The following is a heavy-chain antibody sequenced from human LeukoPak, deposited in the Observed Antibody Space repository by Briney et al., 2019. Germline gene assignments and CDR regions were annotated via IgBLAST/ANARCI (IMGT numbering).Heavy chain of an antibody. J-gene: IGHJ4*02. Sequence: WETLSLTCAVYGGSFRGYYWSWVRQPPGKGVEWVGEINHRGSTNYNPSLKSRVTISVHTSKNQFSLKLSSVPAADTAVYYCASGKYDYDSSGYPLLYYFDYWGQGTLVTVSS. V-gene: IGHV4-34*01. CDR1: GGSFRGYY. D-gene: IGHD3-22*01. CDR3: ASGKYDYDSSGYPLLYYFDY. CDR2: INHRGST.